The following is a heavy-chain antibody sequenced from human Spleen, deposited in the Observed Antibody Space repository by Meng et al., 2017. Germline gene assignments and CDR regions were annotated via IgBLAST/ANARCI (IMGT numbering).Heavy chain of an antibody. V-gene: IGHV4-39*07. CDR3: AIAAAGTINWFDP. CDR1: GGSISSSSYY. D-gene: IGHD6-13*01. J-gene: IGHJ5*02. Sequence: SETLSLTCTVSGGSISSSSYYWGWIRQPPGKGLEWIGGIYYSGSTYYNPSLKSRVTISVDTSKNQFSLKLSSVTAADTAVYYCAIAAAGTINWFDPWGQGTLVTVSS. CDR2: IYYSGST.